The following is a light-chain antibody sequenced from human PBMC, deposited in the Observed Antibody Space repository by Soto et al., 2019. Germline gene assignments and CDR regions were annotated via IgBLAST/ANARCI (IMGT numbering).Light chain of an antibody. V-gene: IGKV3-15*01. CDR2: GAS. CDR1: QSVSSD. Sequence: EIVMTQSPATLSVSPGERATLSCRASQSVSSDLAWYHQKPGQAPRLLIYGASTRATGIPARFSGSGSGTEFTLTISSLQSEDFAFYYCQQRSNWPPSITFGQGTRLEIK. CDR3: QQRSNWPPSIT. J-gene: IGKJ5*01.